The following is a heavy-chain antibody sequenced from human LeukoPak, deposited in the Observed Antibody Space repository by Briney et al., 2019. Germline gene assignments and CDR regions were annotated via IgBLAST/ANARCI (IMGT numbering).Heavy chain of an antibody. J-gene: IGHJ4*02. CDR3: ARDSSLDFDY. CDR1: GASISSGGYY. V-gene: IGHV4-31*03. CDR2: IYYTGSA. Sequence: SQTLSLTCTVSGASISSGGYYWSWLRHHPGTGLEWIGYIYYTGSAYYNPSLKSRVTISVDTSKKQFSLKLSSVTAADTAVYYCARDSSLDFDYWGQGTLVTVSS.